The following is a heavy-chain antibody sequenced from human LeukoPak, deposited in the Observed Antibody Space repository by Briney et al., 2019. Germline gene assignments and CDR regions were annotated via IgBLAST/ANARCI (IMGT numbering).Heavy chain of an antibody. CDR1: GYTFTSYG. Sequence: GASVKVSCEASGYTFTSYGISWVRQAPGQGLEWMGWISAYNGNTNYAQKLQGRVTMTTDTSTSTAYMELRSLRSDDTAVYYCARAYRSTMVRGAKSYFDYWGQGTLVTVSS. CDR2: ISAYNGNT. J-gene: IGHJ4*02. CDR3: ARAYRSTMVRGAKSYFDY. V-gene: IGHV1-18*04. D-gene: IGHD3-10*01.